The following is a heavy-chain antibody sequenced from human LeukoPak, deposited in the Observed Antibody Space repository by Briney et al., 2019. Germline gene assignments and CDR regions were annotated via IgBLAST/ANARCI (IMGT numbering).Heavy chain of an antibody. CDR1: GLTLRNFA. J-gene: IGHJ3*01. Sequence: GGSLRLSCAGSGLTLRNFAMTWVRQAPGKGLEWVSSMRGTGGFTMYADSVKGRFAMSRDDSRTTLYLQMDSLRAEDTAVYYCSRDPNGDYIGAFDGWGQGTMVTVSS. CDR2: MRGTGGFT. D-gene: IGHD2-8*01. V-gene: IGHV3-23*01. CDR3: SRDPNGDYIGAFDG.